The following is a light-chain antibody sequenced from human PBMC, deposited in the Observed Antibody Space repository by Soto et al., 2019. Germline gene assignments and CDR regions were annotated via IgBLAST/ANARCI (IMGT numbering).Light chain of an antibody. CDR3: CSYAGSFTWV. V-gene: IGLV2-11*01. J-gene: IGLJ3*02. CDR1: TGDVGAYNF. Sequence: QSVLTQPRSVSGSPGQSVTISCTGTTGDVGAYNFVSWYQLHPGKAPKLMIYDASKRPSGVPDRFSASKSGNTASLTISGLQAEDGADYYCCSYAGSFTWVFGGGTKVTVL. CDR2: DAS.